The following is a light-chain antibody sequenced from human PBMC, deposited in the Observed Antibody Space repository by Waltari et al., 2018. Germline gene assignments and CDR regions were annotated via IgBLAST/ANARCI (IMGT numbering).Light chain of an antibody. Sequence: QSVLTQPPSVSAAPGQKVTISCSGSSSNVGNHSLSWFQQLPGTAPKLLIYDNANRPSGIPDRFSGSKSGTSATLGITGLQTGDEADYYCGTWDSSLSAPLFGGGTKLTVL. V-gene: IGLV1-51*01. J-gene: IGLJ2*01. CDR3: GTWDSSLSAPL. CDR1: SSNVGNHS. CDR2: DNA.